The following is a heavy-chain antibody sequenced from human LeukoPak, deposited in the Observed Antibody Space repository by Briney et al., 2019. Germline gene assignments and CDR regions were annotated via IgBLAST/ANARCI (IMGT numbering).Heavy chain of an antibody. D-gene: IGHD6-13*01. CDR2: INPNSGGT. J-gene: IGHJ4*02. CDR1: GYTFTGYC. V-gene: IGHV1-2*02. Sequence: GASVKVSCKASGYTFTGYCMHWVRQAPGQGLEWMGWINPNSGGTNYAQKFQGRVTMTRDTSISTAYMELSRLRSDDTAVYYCARGGGDSSSFVSVYFDYWGQGTLVTVSS. CDR3: ARGGGDSSSFVSVYFDY.